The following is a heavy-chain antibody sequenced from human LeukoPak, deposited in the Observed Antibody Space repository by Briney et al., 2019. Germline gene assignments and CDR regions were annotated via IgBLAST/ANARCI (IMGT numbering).Heavy chain of an antibody. V-gene: IGHV3-64*04. CDR1: GFTFNIYA. CDR3: AKVHRRYGSGSFLQPFDY. CDR2: ISTDGRGT. J-gene: IGHJ4*02. D-gene: IGHD3-10*01. Sequence: GRSLRLSCAASGFTFNIYAMHWARQAPGTGLEYVSAISTDGRGTYYADSVKGRFTISRDNSKNTLYLQMNSLRAEDTAVYYCAKVHRRYGSGSFLQPFDYWGQGTLVTVSS.